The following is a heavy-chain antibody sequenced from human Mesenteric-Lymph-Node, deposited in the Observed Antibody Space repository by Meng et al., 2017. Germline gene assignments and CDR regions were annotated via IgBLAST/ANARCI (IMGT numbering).Heavy chain of an antibody. D-gene: IGHD2-15*01. Sequence: ASVKVSCKASGGTFSSYAISWVRQAPGQGLEWMGGINAGSGNTKYAQKFQGRLTITGDTSASTAYMELSSLRSEDTAVYYCARDHAGGGLDYWGQGTLVTVSS. CDR2: INAGSGNT. J-gene: IGHJ4*02. CDR1: GGTFSSYA. CDR3: ARDHAGGGLDY. V-gene: IGHV1-3*01.